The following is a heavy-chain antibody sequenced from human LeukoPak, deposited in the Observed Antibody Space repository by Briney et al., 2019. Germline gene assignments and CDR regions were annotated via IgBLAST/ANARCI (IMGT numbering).Heavy chain of an antibody. CDR3: ARDGGPLGYSSSWLDAFDI. CDR2: IYTSGST. CDR1: GGSISSYY. J-gene: IGHJ3*02. Sequence: SETLSLTCTVSGGSISSYYWSWIRQPAGKGLEWIGRIYTSGSTNYNPSLKSQVTMSVDTSKNQFSLKLSSVTAADTAVYYCARDGGPLGYSSSWLDAFDIWGQGTMVTVSS. V-gene: IGHV4-4*07. D-gene: IGHD6-13*01.